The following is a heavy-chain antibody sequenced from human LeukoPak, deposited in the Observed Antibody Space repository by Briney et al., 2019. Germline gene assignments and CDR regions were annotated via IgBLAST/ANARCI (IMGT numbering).Heavy chain of an antibody. CDR1: GGSISSYY. Sequence: SETLSLTCTVSGGSISSYYWSRIRQPAGKGLEWIGRIYTSGSTNYNPSLKSRVTMSVDTSKNQFSLKLSSVTAADTAVYYCARDQVTMIVGAVDAFDIWGQGTMVTVSS. CDR3: ARDQVTMIVGAVDAFDI. D-gene: IGHD3-22*01. J-gene: IGHJ3*02. CDR2: IYTSGST. V-gene: IGHV4-4*07.